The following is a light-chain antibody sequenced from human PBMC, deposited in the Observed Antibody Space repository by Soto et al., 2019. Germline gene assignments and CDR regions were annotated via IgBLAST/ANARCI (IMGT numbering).Light chain of an antibody. V-gene: IGKV3-20*01. CDR2: GAS. CDR3: QQYGSSSGT. CDR1: QSVSSSY. Sequence: EIVLTQSPGTLSLSPGERATLSCRASQSVSSSYLAWYQQKPGQAPWLLIYGASSRATGIPDRFSVSGSGTDFTLTISRLEPEDFAVYYCQQYGSSSGTFGQGTKVEIK. J-gene: IGKJ1*01.